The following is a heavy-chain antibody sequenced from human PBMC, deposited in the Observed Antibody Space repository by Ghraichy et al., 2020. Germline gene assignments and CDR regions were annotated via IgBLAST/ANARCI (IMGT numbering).Heavy chain of an antibody. Sequence: SETLSLTCTVSGGSISSTSYYWGWIRQSPGKGLEWIGSFYYSGSTNYNPSLKSRVTVSVDTSKNQFSLKLSSVTAADTAIYYCARHRSGWYGDPFDYWGQGTLVTVSS. CDR2: FYYSGST. J-gene: IGHJ4*02. CDR3: ARHRSGWYGDPFDY. V-gene: IGHV4-39*01. CDR1: GGSISSTSYY. D-gene: IGHD6-19*01.